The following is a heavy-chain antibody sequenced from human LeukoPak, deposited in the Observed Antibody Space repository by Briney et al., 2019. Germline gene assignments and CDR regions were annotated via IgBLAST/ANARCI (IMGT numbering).Heavy chain of an antibody. Sequence: GGSLRLSCVASGFTFSSYAMSWVRQAPPRGLEWVSSLRGDGETFYADSVKGRFTLSRDDSRNTVYLHLSNLRAEDTAVYYCARDGGAWKLELDYWGQGTLVTVSS. J-gene: IGHJ4*02. CDR2: LRGDGET. CDR3: ARDGGAWKLELDY. V-gene: IGHV3-23*01. CDR1: GFTFSSYA. D-gene: IGHD1-7*01.